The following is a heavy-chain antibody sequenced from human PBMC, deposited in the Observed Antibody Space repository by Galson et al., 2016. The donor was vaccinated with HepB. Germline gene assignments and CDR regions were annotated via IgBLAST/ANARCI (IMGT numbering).Heavy chain of an antibody. J-gene: IGHJ4*02. CDR2: IHWYSSTK. Sequence: SLRLSCAASGFPFEDYAMHWARQVPGKGLEWVAGIHWYSSTKDYADSVKGRFTISRDNAKNSLYLQMNSLRADDTAVYYCVPEPQETESYSGHWGQGTLVTVSS. CDR3: VPEPQETESYSGH. D-gene: IGHD2-21*01. V-gene: IGHV3-9*01. CDR1: GFPFEDYA.